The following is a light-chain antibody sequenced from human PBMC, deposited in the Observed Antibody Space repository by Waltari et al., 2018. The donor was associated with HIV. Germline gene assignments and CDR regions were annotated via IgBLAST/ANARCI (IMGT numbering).Light chain of an antibody. CDR3: SSYTSSSLVV. CDR1: SSDVGGYNY. V-gene: IGLV2-14*01. CDR2: GVS. J-gene: IGLJ2*01. Sequence: QSALTQPASVSGSPGQSITISCTGTSSDVGGYNYVSWYQQHPGKAPKLMFSGVSNRPSGVSNRFSGSKSGNTASLTISGLQAEDEADYYCSSYTSSSLVVFGGGTKLTVL.